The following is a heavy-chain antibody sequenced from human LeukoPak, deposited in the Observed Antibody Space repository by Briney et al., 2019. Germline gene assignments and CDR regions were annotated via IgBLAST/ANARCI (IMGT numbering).Heavy chain of an antibody. V-gene: IGHV3-30*18. CDR2: ISSDGSNK. Sequence: GGSLRLSSAASGLSFNSCDMHWVRQAPGKGLDWVAVISSDGSNKYYADSVKGRFTISRDNSKNTLSLQMNSLRTEDTAVFYCAKGSGGSGSFYNHFDCWGQGTLVTVSS. D-gene: IGHD3-10*01. J-gene: IGHJ4*02. CDR3: AKGSGGSGSFYNHFDC. CDR1: GLSFNSCD.